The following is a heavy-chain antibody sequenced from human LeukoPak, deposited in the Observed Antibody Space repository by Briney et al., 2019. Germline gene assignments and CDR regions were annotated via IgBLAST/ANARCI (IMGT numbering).Heavy chain of an antibody. D-gene: IGHD3-3*01. CDR1: GGSISSSSYY. Sequence: PSETLSLTCTVSGGSISSSSYYCGWIRQPPGKGLEWIGSIYYSGSTYYNPSLKSRVTISVDTSKNQSSLKLSSVTAADTAVYYCARQPTYYDFWSGYQGQYYFDYWGQGTLVTVSS. CDR2: IYYSGST. J-gene: IGHJ4*02. V-gene: IGHV4-39*01. CDR3: ARQPTYYDFWSGYQGQYYFDY.